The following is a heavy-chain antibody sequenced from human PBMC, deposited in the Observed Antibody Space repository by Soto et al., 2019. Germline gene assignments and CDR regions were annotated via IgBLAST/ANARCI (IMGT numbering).Heavy chain of an antibody. Sequence: QLQLQESGSGLVKPSQTLSLTCAVSGGSISSGGYSWSWIRQPPGKGLEWIGYIYHSRSTYYNPSLKRRVTIPVDRSTNQFSLKLSSVTAADRAMYYCARGPPNTYWGQGTLLSVSS. CDR3: ARGPPNTY. J-gene: IGHJ4*02. CDR1: GGSISSGGYS. V-gene: IGHV4-30-2*01. CDR2: IYHSRST. D-gene: IGHD2-8*01.